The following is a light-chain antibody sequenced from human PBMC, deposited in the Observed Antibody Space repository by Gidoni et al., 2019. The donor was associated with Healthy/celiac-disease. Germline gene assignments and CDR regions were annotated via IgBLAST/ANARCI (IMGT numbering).Light chain of an antibody. Sequence: DIVMTQSPLSLPVTPGEPASISCRSSQSLLHSNGYTYLDWYLQKPGQSPQLLIYLGSNRASGVPDRFSGSGSGTDFTLKISRVEAEDVGVYFCIQALQTLTFXGXTKVEIK. CDR3: IQALQTLT. V-gene: IGKV2-28*01. CDR2: LGS. J-gene: IGKJ4*01. CDR1: QSLLHSNGYTY.